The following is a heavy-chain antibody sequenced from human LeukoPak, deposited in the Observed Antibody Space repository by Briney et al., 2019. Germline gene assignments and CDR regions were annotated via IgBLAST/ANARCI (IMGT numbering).Heavy chain of an antibody. CDR2: ISYDGSNK. J-gene: IGHJ4*02. CDR3: ARRTTDLDY. Sequence: PGGSLRLSCAASGFTFSSYGMHWVRQAPGKGLEWVAVISYDGSNKYYADSVKGRFTISRDNSKNTLYLQMNSLRAEDTAVYYCARRTTDLDYWGQGTLVTVSS. V-gene: IGHV3-30*03. CDR1: GFTFSSYG. D-gene: IGHD1-1*01.